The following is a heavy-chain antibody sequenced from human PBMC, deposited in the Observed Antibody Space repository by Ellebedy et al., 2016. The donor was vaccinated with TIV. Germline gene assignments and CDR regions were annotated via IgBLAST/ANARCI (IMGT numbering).Heavy chain of an antibody. D-gene: IGHD5-18*01. CDR3: ARGDSYGNFY. J-gene: IGHJ4*02. V-gene: IGHV3-74*01. Sequence: PGGSLRLSCAASGFTLSSYWMHWVRQDPGKGLVWVSRVSRDGTATTYAHSVRGRFTISRDKAKSTVSLKMDSLRAEDTAVYYCARGDSYGNFYWGQGTLVTVSS. CDR1: GFTLSSYW. CDR2: VSRDGTAT.